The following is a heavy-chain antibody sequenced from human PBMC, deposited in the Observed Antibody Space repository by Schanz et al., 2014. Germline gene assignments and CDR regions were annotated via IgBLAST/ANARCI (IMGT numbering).Heavy chain of an antibody. V-gene: IGHV3-21*01. CDR2: ISSTSTYL. Sequence: DVQLVESGGGLVQPGGSLRLSCAASGFTFSSYTMKWVRQAPGKGLEWVSSISSTSTYLYYADSVKGRFTISRDSARNSLYLQMSSLRAEDTAVYYCARGTPFLCDYWGQGTLVTVSS. CDR1: GFTFSSYT. CDR3: ARGTPFLCDY. J-gene: IGHJ4*02. D-gene: IGHD3-16*01.